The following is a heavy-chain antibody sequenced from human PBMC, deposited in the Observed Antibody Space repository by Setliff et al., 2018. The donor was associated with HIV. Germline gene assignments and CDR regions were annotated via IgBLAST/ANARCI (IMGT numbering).Heavy chain of an antibody. CDR2: ISSSSSYI. Sequence: PGGSLRLSCAASGFTFSSYSMNWVRQAPGKGLEWVSSISSSSSYIYYADSVKGRFTISRDNAKNSLYLQMNSLGAEDTAVYYCANRLRGYNKWYYFDYWGQGTLVTVSS. D-gene: IGHD1-1*01. CDR1: GFTFSSYS. J-gene: IGHJ4*02. CDR3: ANRLRGYNKWYYFDY. V-gene: IGHV3-21*04.